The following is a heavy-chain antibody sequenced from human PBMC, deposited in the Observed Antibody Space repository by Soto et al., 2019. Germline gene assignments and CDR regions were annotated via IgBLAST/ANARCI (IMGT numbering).Heavy chain of an antibody. V-gene: IGHV3-30*18. CDR1: GFTFSHYG. J-gene: IGHJ6*02. CDR3: AKDGGWLPGYYYYGMDV. D-gene: IGHD6-19*01. Sequence: QVQLVESGGGVVQPGRSLRLSCAASGFTFSHYGMHWVRQAPGKGLEWVAVISYDGTNKYYADSVKGRFTISRDNSKNTMYLQMNSLRAEDTAVYDCAKDGGWLPGYYYYGMDVCGQGTTVTVSS. CDR2: ISYDGTNK.